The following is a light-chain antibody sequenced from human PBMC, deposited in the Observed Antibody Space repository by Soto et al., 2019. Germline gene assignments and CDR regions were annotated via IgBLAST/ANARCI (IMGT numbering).Light chain of an antibody. CDR2: DVS. CDR1: SSDVGGYSY. J-gene: IGLJ1*01. V-gene: IGLV2-14*01. CDR3: ASDTTSSTYV. Sequence: QSVLTQPASVSGSHGQSIAISCTGTSSDVGGYSYVSWYQQQPGKAPKLVISDVSNRTSGVSDRLSGSKSGNTASLTISGLQTEDAADYYCASDTTSSTYVFGTGTKLTVL.